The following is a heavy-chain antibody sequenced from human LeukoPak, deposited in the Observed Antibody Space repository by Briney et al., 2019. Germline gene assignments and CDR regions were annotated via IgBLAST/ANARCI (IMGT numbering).Heavy chain of an antibody. V-gene: IGHV3-21*01. CDR3: ARDASAAAGIDY. J-gene: IGHJ4*02. CDR1: GFTFSSYS. D-gene: IGHD6-13*01. Sequence: GGSLRLSCAASGFTFSSYSMNWVRQAPGKGLEWVSSISSSSSYIYYADSVKGRFTISRDNAKNSLYLQMNSLRAEDTAVYYCARDASAAAGIDYWGQGTLVTVSS. CDR2: ISSSSSYI.